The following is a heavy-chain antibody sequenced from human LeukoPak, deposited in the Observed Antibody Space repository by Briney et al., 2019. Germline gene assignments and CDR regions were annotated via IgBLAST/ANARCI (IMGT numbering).Heavy chain of an antibody. D-gene: IGHD3-9*01. CDR2: ISAYNGNT. CDR1: GYTFTSYG. CDR3: ARDRDDILTGYYGHYYYYMDV. J-gene: IGHJ6*03. V-gene: IGHV1-18*01. Sequence: ASLKVSCKASGYTFTSYGISWVRQAPGQGLEWMGWISAYNGNTNYAQKLQGRVTMTTDKSTSTAYMELSSLRSEDTAVYYCARDRDDILTGYYGHYYYYMDVWGKGTTVTVSS.